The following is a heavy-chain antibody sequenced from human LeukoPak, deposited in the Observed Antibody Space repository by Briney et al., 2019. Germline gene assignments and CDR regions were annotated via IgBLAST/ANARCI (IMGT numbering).Heavy chain of an antibody. CDR3: ARGLTTVTHSGYFDY. CDR2: ISWNSDSI. V-gene: IGHV3-9*01. CDR1: GLTIDDYA. D-gene: IGHD4-17*01. J-gene: IGHJ4*02. Sequence: PTGGSLRLSCAASGLTIDDYAMHWVRHAPGKGLEWVSGISWNSDSIGYADSVKGRFTISRDNAKNSLYLQMNSLRAEDTAVYYCARGLTTVTHSGYFDYWGQGTLVTVSS.